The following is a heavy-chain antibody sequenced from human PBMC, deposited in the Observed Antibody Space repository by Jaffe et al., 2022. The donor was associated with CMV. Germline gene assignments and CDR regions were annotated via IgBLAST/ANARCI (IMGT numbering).Heavy chain of an antibody. Sequence: EVQLVESGGGLVKPGGSLRLSCAASGFTFSSYSMNWVRQAPGKGLEWVSSISSSSSYIYYADSVKGRFTISRDNAKNSLYLQMNSLRAEDTAVYYCARDLSQGYCTNGVCYADYYYYYMDVWGKGTTVTVSS. CDR1: GFTFSSYS. D-gene: IGHD2-8*01. J-gene: IGHJ6*03. V-gene: IGHV3-21*01. CDR2: ISSSSSYI. CDR3: ARDLSQGYCTNGVCYADYYYYYMDV.